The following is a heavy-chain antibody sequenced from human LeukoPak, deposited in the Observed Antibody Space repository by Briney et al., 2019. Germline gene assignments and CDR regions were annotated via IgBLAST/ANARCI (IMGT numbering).Heavy chain of an antibody. D-gene: IGHD4-23*01. CDR3: ARRQEVTDFDF. CDR1: GYTFTSYD. Sequence: GASVKVSFKASGYTFTSYDINWVRQATGQGLEWMGWMNPNRGNTGYAQKFPGRVTMTRNTPISTAYMELSSVRSEDTTVYYCARRQEVTDFDFWGQGTMVTVSS. J-gene: IGHJ4*02. CDR2: MNPNRGNT. V-gene: IGHV1-8*01.